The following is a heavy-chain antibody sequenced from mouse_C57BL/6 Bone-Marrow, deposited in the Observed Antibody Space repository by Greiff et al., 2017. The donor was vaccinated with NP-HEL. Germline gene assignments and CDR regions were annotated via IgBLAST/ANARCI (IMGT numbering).Heavy chain of an antibody. CDR1: GYAFTNYL. J-gene: IGHJ2*01. Sequence: VQVVESGAELVRPGTSVKVSCKASGYAFTNYLIEWVKQRPGQGLEWIGVINPGSGGTNYNEKFKGKATLTADKASSTAYMQLSSLTSEDSAVYFCARSHTVVASFDYWGQGTTLTVSS. CDR2: INPGSGGT. CDR3: ARSHTVVASFDY. V-gene: IGHV1-54*01. D-gene: IGHD1-1*01.